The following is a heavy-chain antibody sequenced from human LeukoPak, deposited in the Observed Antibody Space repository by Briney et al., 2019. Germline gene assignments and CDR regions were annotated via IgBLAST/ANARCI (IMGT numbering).Heavy chain of an antibody. CDR2: IYYSGST. CDR1: GGSISSYY. J-gene: IGHJ4*02. V-gene: IGHV4-59*01. CDR3: ARAPLAPYSSGWYYFDY. Sequence: PSETLSLTCTVSGGSISSYYWSWIRQPPGKGLEWIGYIYYSGSTNYNPSLKSRVTISVDTSKNQFSLKLSSVTAADTAVYYCARAPLAPYSSGWYYFDYWGQGTLVTVSS. D-gene: IGHD6-19*01.